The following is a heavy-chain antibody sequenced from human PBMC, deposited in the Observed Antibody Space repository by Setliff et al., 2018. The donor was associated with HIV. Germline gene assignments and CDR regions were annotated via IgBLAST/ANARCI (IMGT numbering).Heavy chain of an antibody. Sequence: ASVKVSCKASGYTFSTYDINWVRQAPGQGLEWMGWMNPNSGNTGYAQKFQGRVTMTRDTSTSTVYMELSSLRSEDTAVYYCARAPGPQGWYKAPDYWGQGTLVTSPQ. CDR3: ARAPGPQGWYKAPDY. D-gene: IGHD6-19*01. CDR2: MNPNSGNT. CDR1: GYTFSTYD. J-gene: IGHJ4*02. V-gene: IGHV1-8*01.